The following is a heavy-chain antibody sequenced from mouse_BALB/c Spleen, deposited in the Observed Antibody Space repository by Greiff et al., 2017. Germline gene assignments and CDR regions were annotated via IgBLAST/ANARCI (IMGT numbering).Heavy chain of an antibody. V-gene: IGHV14-3*02. D-gene: IGHD1-1*01. CDR2: IDPANGNT. Sequence: VQPQPSGAELVKPGASVQLSCTASGFNLKDTYMHWVKQRPEQGLEWIGRIDPANGNTKYDPKFQGKATITADTSSNTAYLQPSSLKSEDTAVYYCAHYYGSSYRDYFDYWGQGTTLTVSS. CDR3: AHYYGSSYRDYFDY. J-gene: IGHJ2*01. CDR1: GFNLKDTY.